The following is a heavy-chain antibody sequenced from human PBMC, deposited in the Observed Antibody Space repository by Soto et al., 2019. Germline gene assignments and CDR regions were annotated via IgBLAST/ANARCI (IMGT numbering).Heavy chain of an antibody. CDR1: GFTFPNYA. D-gene: IGHD3-3*01. CDR2: LGGSGGGT. V-gene: IGHV3-23*01. Sequence: GGSLRLSCAASGFTFPNYAISWVRQAPGKGLEWVSGLGGSGGGTYYADSVKGRFTISRDNSKNTVYLQMNSLRAEDTAFYYCARLRSGYFTGFAFWGLGTLVTVSS. CDR3: ARLRSGYFTGFAF. J-gene: IGHJ4*02.